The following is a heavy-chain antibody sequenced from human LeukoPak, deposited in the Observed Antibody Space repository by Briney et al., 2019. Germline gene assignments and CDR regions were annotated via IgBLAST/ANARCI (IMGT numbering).Heavy chain of an antibody. Sequence: GGSLRLSCAGSGFTFGGYGMHWFRQAPGKGLEWVAVIADDGSRAFYADSVKGRFTISRENSKNTMSVQMDDLRAEDTAVYYCTRYNNDHFDYWGQGTLVTVSS. CDR3: TRYNNDHFDY. J-gene: IGHJ4*02. CDR2: IADDGSRA. V-gene: IGHV3-33*01. D-gene: IGHD1-1*01. CDR1: GFTFGGYG.